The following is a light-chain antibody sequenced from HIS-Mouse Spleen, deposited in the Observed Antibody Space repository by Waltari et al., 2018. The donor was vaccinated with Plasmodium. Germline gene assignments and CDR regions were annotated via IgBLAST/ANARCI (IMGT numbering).Light chain of an antibody. V-gene: IGLV3-19*01. CDR1: SPRSYY. Sequence: SSELTQDPAVSVALGQTARITCQGDSPRSYYSSWYQQKPGQAPVLVIYGKNNRPQGIPDRFSGSSSGNTASLTITGAQAEDEADYYCNSRDSSGNHQVFGGGTKLTVL. CDR2: GKN. J-gene: IGLJ3*02. CDR3: NSRDSSGNHQV.